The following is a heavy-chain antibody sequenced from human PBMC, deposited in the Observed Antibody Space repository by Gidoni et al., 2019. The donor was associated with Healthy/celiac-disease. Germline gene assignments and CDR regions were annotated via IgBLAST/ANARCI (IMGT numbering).Heavy chain of an antibody. V-gene: IGHV4-34*01. Sequence: QVQLQQWGAGLLKPSETLSLTCAVYGGSFSGYYWSWIRQPPGKGLEWIGEINHSGSTNYNPSLKSRVTISVDTSKNQFSLKLSSVTAADTAVYYCARARRYYGSGSYYNWYYFDYWGQGTLVTVSS. CDR2: INHSGST. J-gene: IGHJ4*02. CDR1: GGSFSGYY. D-gene: IGHD3-10*01. CDR3: ARARRYYGSGSYYNWYYFDY.